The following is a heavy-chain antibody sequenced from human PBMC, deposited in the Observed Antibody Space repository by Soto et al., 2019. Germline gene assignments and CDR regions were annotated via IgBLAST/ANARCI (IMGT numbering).Heavy chain of an antibody. CDR2: FDPEDGET. V-gene: IGHV1-24*01. D-gene: IGHD3-3*01. Sequence: ASVKVSCKVSGYTLTELSMHWVRQAPGKGLEWMGGFDPEDGETIYAQKFQGRVTMTEDTSTDTAYMELSSLRSEDTAVYYCATDTIFGVVPYYGMDVWGQGTTVTVSS. CDR1: GYTLTELS. CDR3: ATDTIFGVVPYYGMDV. J-gene: IGHJ6*02.